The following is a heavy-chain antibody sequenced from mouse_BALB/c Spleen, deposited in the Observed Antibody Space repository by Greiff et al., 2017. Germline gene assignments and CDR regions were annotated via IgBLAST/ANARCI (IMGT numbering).Heavy chain of an antibody. CDR1: GYSITSGYY. J-gene: IGHJ4*01. D-gene: IGHD2-3*01. CDR3: ASLYDGSYAMDY. CDR2: ISYDGSN. Sequence: LMESGPGLVKPSQSLSLTCSVTGYSITSGYYWNWIRQFPGNKLEWMGYISYDGSNNYNPSLKNRISITRDTSKNQFFLKLNSVTTEDTATYYCASLYDGSYAMDYWGQGTSVTVSS. V-gene: IGHV3-6*02.